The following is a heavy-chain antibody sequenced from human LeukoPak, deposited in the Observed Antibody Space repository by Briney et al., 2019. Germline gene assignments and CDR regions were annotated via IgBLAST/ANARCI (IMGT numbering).Heavy chain of an antibody. CDR3: AKDLGRDGSEIFDY. CDR2: IITTVGST. V-gene: IGHV3-23*01. D-gene: IGHD5-24*01. CDR1: GFTFSSYW. Sequence: GGSLRLSCAASGFTFSSYWMSWVRQAPGQGLEWVSTIITTVGSTYYADSVKGRFTVSRDKSKNTLFLQLKSLRSEDTAAYYCAKDLGRDGSEIFDYWGQGTLVTVSS. J-gene: IGHJ4*02.